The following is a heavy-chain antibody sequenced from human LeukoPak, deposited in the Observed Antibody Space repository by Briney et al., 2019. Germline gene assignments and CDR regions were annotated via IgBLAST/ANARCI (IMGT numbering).Heavy chain of an antibody. Sequence: GRSLRLSCAASGFTFSSYGMHWVRQAPGKGLEWVAVISYDGSNKYYADSVKGRFTISRDNSKNTLYLQMNSLRAEDTAVYYCAKKEVGATGWLDPWGQGTLVTVSS. D-gene: IGHD1-26*01. CDR3: AKKEVGATGWLDP. V-gene: IGHV3-30*18. CDR1: GFTFSSYG. CDR2: ISYDGSNK. J-gene: IGHJ5*02.